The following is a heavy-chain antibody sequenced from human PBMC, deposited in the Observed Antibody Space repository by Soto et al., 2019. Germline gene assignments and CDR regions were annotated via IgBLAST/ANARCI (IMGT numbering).Heavy chain of an antibody. CDR1: GGSISSGNW. D-gene: IGHD3-16*01. J-gene: IGHJ6*02. V-gene: IGHV4-4*02. Sequence: QVQLQESGPGLVKPSGTLSLTCAVSGGSISSGNWWSWVRQPPGKGLEWIGEIYHSGTTNYNPSLKGGVTRSVDKSKNQSSLNLSSVTAADTAVYYCAKERGFPDVWGQGTTVIASS. CDR3: AKERGFPDV. CDR2: IYHSGTT.